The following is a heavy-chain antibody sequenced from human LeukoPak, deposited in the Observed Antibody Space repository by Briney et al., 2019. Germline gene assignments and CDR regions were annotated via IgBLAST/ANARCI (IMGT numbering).Heavy chain of an antibody. V-gene: IGHV3-7*01. CDR2: VKEDGTTK. Sequence: GGSLRLSCAASGFTFSSYGMHWVRQAPGKGLEWVANVKEDGTTKQYVDSVKGRFTISRDNAKNSLYLQMDSLRAEDTAVYYCVSQEVVPHWGQGTLVSVSS. CDR1: GFTFSSYG. J-gene: IGHJ4*02. D-gene: IGHD2-15*01. CDR3: VSQEVVPH.